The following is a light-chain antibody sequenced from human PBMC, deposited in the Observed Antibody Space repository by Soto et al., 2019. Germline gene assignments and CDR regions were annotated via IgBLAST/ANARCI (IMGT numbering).Light chain of an antibody. V-gene: IGKV3-20*01. CDR3: QRYGDSPPNT. Sequence: EIVLTQSPGTLSLSPGESATLSCRASQSVNSRFLAWYQRKPGQAPRLLIYAASTRATGIPDRFSGSASGTDFFTLTISRLEPEDFAVYYCQRYGDSPPNTFGQGTKVDIK. CDR1: QSVNSRF. CDR2: AAS. J-gene: IGKJ2*01.